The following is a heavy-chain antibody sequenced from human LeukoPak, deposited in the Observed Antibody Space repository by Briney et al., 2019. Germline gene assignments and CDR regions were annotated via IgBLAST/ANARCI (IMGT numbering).Heavy chain of an antibody. V-gene: IGHV1-46*01. CDR1: GYTFTNYY. CDR2: TRPSSGRT. J-gene: IGHJ4*02. D-gene: IGHD1-14*01. Sequence: GDSVKVSCMTSGYTFTNYYMHWVRQAPGQGPEWMGITRPSSGRTSYPQKFQGRVTMTWDMSTSTFYMELSSLTSDDTAVYYCAREGPETYNFDFWGQGTLVTVSS. CDR3: AREGPETYNFDF.